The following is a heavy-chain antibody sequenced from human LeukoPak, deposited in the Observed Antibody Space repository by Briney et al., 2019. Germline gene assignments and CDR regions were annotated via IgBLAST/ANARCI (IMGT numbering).Heavy chain of an antibody. CDR1: GFIFSNDA. D-gene: IGHD1-26*01. CDR3: ATDRNSGKYYDY. V-gene: IGHV3-33*01. Sequence: PGRSLRLSCAASGFIFSNDAMHWVRQAPGKGLEWVAFIWFDGSNKHYADSVKGRFTVSRDNAKNTLYLQMDSLRAEDTAVYYCATDRNSGKYYDYWGQGTLVTVSS. J-gene: IGHJ4*02. CDR2: IWFDGSNK.